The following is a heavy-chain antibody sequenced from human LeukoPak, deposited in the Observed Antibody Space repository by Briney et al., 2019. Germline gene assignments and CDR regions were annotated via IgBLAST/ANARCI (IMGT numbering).Heavy chain of an antibody. CDR1: GGSISSSSYY. CDR2: IYYSGST. V-gene: IGHV4-39*01. D-gene: IGHD1/OR15-1a*01. J-gene: IGHJ4*02. Sequence: PSETLSLTCTVSGGSISSSSYYWGWIRQPPGKGLDWLGNIYYSGSTYYNPSLKSRVTISVDTSKNQFSLKLTSVTAADTAVYYCARNNIGTRTYDYWGQGTLVTVSS. CDR3: ARNNIGTRTYDY.